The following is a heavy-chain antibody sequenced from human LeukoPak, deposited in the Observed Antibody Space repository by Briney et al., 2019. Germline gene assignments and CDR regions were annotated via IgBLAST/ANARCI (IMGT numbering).Heavy chain of an antibody. J-gene: IGHJ2*01. Sequence: SETLSLTSAVYGGSFSGYYWSWIRQPPGKGLEWIGEINHSGSTNYNPSLKSRVTISVDTSKNQFSLKLSSVTAADTAVYYCARGFGRVVPAANGNWYFDLWGRGTLVTVSS. CDR1: GGSFSGYY. V-gene: IGHV4-34*01. CDR2: INHSGST. CDR3: ARGFGRVVPAANGNWYFDL. D-gene: IGHD2-2*01.